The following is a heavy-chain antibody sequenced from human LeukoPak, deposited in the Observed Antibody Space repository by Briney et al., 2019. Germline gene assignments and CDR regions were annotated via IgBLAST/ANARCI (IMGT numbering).Heavy chain of an antibody. CDR1: GFTFSTYG. V-gene: IGHV3-23*01. D-gene: IGHD3-9*01. J-gene: IGHJ4*02. Sequence: PGGSLRLSCAASGFTFSTYGMSWVRQAPGKGLEWVSGISGSGGSRFYTDSVKGRFTISRDNSKNTLYLQMNSLRSEDTAVYYCARRWFFDYWGQGTLVTVSS. CDR2: ISGSGGSR. CDR3: ARRWFFDY.